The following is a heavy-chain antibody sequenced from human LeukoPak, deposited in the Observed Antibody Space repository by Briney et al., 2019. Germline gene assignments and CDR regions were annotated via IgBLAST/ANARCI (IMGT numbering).Heavy chain of an antibody. CDR1: GYTFTGYY. J-gene: IGHJ5*02. Sequence: ASVKVSCKASGYTFTGYYMHWVRQAPGQGLEWMGWINPNSGGTNYAQKFQGRVTMTRDTSISTAYMELSRLRSDDTAVYYCARAADTAMALNWFDPWGQGTQVTVSS. V-gene: IGHV1-2*02. D-gene: IGHD5-18*01. CDR3: ARAADTAMALNWFDP. CDR2: INPNSGGT.